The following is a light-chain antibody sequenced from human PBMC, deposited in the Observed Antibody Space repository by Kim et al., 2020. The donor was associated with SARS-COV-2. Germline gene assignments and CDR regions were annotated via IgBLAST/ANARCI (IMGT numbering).Light chain of an antibody. Sequence: ASVGDRVTVTCRESQGISSHLAWYQQKPGKVPKLLIYAASTLHSGVPSRFSGSGSGTDFTLTIISLQPEDVATYYCQKYDNAPWTFGQGTKVDIK. CDR3: QKYDNAPWT. CDR1: QGISSH. V-gene: IGKV1-27*01. J-gene: IGKJ1*01. CDR2: AAS.